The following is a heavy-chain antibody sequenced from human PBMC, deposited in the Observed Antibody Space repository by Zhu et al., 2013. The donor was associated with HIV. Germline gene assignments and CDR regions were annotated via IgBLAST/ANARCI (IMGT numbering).Heavy chain of an antibody. CDR3: ARESEGLYYYDSSGCAFDI. Sequence: YNGNTNYAQKFQGRVTMTTDTPTNTAYMELRSLRSDDTAVYYCARESEGLYYYDSSGCAFDIWGQGTMVTVSS. J-gene: IGHJ3*02. V-gene: IGHV1-18*01. D-gene: IGHD3-22*01. CDR2: YNGNT.